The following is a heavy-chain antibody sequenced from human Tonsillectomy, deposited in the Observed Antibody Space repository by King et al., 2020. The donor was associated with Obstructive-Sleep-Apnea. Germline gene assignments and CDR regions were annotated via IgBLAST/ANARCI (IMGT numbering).Heavy chain of an antibody. J-gene: IGHJ5*02. CDR3: ARGITMVRGVIGWFDP. V-gene: IGHV3-11*06. Sequence: VQLVESGGGLVKPGGSLRLSCAASGFTFSDYYMSWIRQAPGKGLEWVSYISSSSSYTNYADSVKGRFTISRDNAKNSLYLQMNSLGAEDPAVYYCARGITMVRGVIGWFDPWGQGTLVTVSS. D-gene: IGHD3-10*01. CDR1: GFTFSDYY. CDR2: ISSSSSYT.